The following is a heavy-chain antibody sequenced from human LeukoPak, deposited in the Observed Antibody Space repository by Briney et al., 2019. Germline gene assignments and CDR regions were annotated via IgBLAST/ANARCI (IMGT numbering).Heavy chain of an antibody. J-gene: IGHJ4*02. D-gene: IGHD6-13*01. CDR1: GYTFTGYY. CDR3: AREGLSRVAAAGTEGFDY. CDR2: INPNSGGT. V-gene: IGHV1-2*06. Sequence: ASVKVSCKASGYTFTGYYMHWVRQAPGQGLEWMGRINPNSGGTNYARKFQGRVTMTRDTSISTAYMELSRLRSDDTAVYYCAREGLSRVAAAGTEGFDYWGQGTLVTVSS.